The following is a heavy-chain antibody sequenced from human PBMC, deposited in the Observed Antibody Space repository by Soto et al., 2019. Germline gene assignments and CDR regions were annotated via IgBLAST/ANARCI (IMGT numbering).Heavy chain of an antibody. CDR2: IDAGTDDT. V-gene: IGHV1-3*01. CDR1: GYTFTSYA. J-gene: IGHJ4*02. Sequence: QVQVVQSGAEVRRPGASVKVSCKAFGYTFTSYAIHWVRQAPGQRLQWMGWIDAGTDDTQYSQSLQGRVSITRDTSESTAYMELSSLRFEDTAVYYCARNRRIGAAGAFDYCGQGTLVTVSS. D-gene: IGHD6-13*01. CDR3: ARNRRIGAAGAFDY.